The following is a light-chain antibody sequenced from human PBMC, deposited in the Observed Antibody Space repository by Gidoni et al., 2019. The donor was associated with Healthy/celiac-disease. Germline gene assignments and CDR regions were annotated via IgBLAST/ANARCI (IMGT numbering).Light chain of an antibody. CDR3: HQYNNWPPAIT. J-gene: IGKJ5*01. Sequence: EIVMTQSPATLSVSPGARATLSCRASQSVSSNLAWYQQNPGQAPRLLIYGASTRATGIPARFSGSGSGTEFTLIISSLQSEDFAVYYCHQYNNWPPAITFXQXTRLXIK. CDR2: GAS. V-gene: IGKV3-15*01. CDR1: QSVSSN.